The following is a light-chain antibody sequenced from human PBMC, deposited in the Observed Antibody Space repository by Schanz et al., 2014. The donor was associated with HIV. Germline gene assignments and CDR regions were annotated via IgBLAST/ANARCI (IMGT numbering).Light chain of an antibody. CDR1: SSDVGGYDF. J-gene: IGLJ3*02. CDR2: DVT. Sequence: QSALTQPASVSGSPGQSINISCTGTSSDVGGYDFVSWYQQHPGKAPKLMIFDVTDRPSGVSSRFSGSKSGNTASLTISGLQAEDEAEYYCSTYTTSKTWVFGGGTKLTVL. CDR3: STYTTSKTWV. V-gene: IGLV2-14*01.